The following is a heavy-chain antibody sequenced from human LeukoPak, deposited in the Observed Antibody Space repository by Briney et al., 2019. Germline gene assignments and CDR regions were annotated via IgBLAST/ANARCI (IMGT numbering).Heavy chain of an antibody. D-gene: IGHD2/OR15-2a*01. CDR2: ISGSDGST. Sequence: GGSLRLSCAASVFTFSSYGMTWVRQAPGKGLEWVSGISGSDGSTYYSDPVKGRFTISKDNSKNTLYLQMNNLRAEDTARYYCAKNIGGLDYWGQGTLVTVSS. CDR3: AKNIGGLDY. CDR1: VFTFSSYG. J-gene: IGHJ4*02. V-gene: IGHV3-23*01.